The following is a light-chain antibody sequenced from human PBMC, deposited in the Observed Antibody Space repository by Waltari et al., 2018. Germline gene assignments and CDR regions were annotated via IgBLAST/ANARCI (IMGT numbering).Light chain of an antibody. CDR1: QRVSSNY. CDR3: QQYGRSPPFT. Sequence: EIVLTQSPGTLSLSPGERATLSCRASQRVSSNYIAWYQQKPGQAPRLLMYGASSRAAGIPDRFSGSGSGTDFTLTISRLQPEDFAVYYCQQYGRSPPFTFGQGTKLEIK. V-gene: IGKV3-20*01. J-gene: IGKJ2*01. CDR2: GAS.